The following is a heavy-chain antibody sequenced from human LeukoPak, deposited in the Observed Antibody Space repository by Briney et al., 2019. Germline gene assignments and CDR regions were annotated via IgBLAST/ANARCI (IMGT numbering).Heavy chain of an antibody. J-gene: IGHJ6*02. Sequence: GGSLRLSCAASGFTFSSYSMNWVRQAPGKGLEWVSSISSSSSHIYYADSVKGRFTISRDNAKNSLYLQMNSLRAEDTAVYYCARDRYYDSSGYSSVMDVWGQGTTVTVSS. V-gene: IGHV3-21*01. D-gene: IGHD3-22*01. CDR3: ARDRYYDSSGYSSVMDV. CDR1: GFTFSSYS. CDR2: ISSSSSHI.